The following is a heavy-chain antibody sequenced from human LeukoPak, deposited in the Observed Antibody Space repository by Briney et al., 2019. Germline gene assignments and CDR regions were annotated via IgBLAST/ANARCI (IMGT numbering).Heavy chain of an antibody. Sequence: GESLKISCKGSGYSFTSYWIGWVRQMPGKGLEWMGIIDPGDSDTRYSPSFQGQVTISADKSISTVYLQWGSLKASDTAMYYCARRGVVVTARDAFDIWGQGTMVTVSS. J-gene: IGHJ3*02. V-gene: IGHV5-51*01. D-gene: IGHD2-21*02. CDR2: IDPGDSDT. CDR1: GYSFTSYW. CDR3: ARRGVVVTARDAFDI.